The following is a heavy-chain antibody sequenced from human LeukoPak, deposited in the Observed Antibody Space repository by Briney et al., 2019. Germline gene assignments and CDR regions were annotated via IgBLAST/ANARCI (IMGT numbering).Heavy chain of an antibody. Sequence: PSETLSLTCTVSGGSISSYCWSWIRQPPGKGLEWIGYIYYSGSTNYNPSLKSRVTISVDTSKNQFSLKLSSVTAADTAVYYCARGLTTYYDRSGDDYWGQGTLVTVSS. CDR1: GGSISSYC. J-gene: IGHJ4*02. CDR2: IYYSGST. D-gene: IGHD3-22*01. V-gene: IGHV4-59*01. CDR3: ARGLTTYYDRSGDDY.